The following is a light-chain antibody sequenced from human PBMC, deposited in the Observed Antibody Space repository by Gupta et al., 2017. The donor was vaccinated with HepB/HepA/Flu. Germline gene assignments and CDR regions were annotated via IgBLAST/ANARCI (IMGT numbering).Light chain of an antibody. CDR1: QSIDRKS. CDR3: QHYGSSLWT. Sequence: EIVLTQSPGTLSLSPGETATLSCRASQSIDRKSLAWYQQKPGQAPRVLIYGASNRATGIPDRFSSSGSGTDFTLTVSRLEPEDFAFYYCQHYGSSLWTFGQGAKVEIK. J-gene: IGKJ1*01. V-gene: IGKV3-20*01. CDR2: GAS.